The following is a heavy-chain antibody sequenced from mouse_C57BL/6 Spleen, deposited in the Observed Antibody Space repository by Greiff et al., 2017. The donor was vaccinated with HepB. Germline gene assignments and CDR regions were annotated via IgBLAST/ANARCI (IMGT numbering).Heavy chain of an antibody. CDR1: GYTFTSYG. CDR2: IYPRSGNT. D-gene: IGHD1-1*01. CDR3: ARSPEYYGSSYDY. V-gene: IGHV1-81*01. Sequence: VHLVESGAELARPGASVKLSCKASGYTFTSYGISWVKQRTGQGLEWIGEIYPRSGNTYYNEKFKGKATLTADKSSSTAYMELRSLTSEDSAVYFCARSPEYYGSSYDYWGQGTTLTVSS. J-gene: IGHJ2*01.